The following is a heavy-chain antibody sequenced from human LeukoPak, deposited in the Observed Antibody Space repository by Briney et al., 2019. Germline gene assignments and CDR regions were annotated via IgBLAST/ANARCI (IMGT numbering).Heavy chain of an antibody. J-gene: IGHJ5*02. CDR1: GYTFTSYG. D-gene: IGHD3-3*01. CDR3: ARDLTIFGVVSQFDP. CDR2: IIPIFGTA. Sequence: SVKVSCKASGYTFTSYGISWVRQAPGQGLEWMGGIIPIFGTANYAQKFQGRVTITADESTSTAYMELSSLRSEDTAVYYCARDLTIFGVVSQFDPWGQGTLVTVSS. V-gene: IGHV1-69*13.